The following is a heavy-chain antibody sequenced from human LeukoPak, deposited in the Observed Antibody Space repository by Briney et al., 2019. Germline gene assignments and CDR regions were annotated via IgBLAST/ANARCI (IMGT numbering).Heavy chain of an antibody. CDR3: AKALWFGELFSGFDY. CDR1: GFTFSSCG. CDR2: IWYDGSNK. J-gene: IGHJ4*02. Sequence: AGGSLRLSCAASGFTFSSCGMHWVRQAPGKGLEWVAVIWYDGSNKYYADSVKGRFTISRDNSKNTLYLQMNSLRAEDTAVYYCAKALWFGELFSGFDYWGQGTLVTVSS. V-gene: IGHV3-33*06. D-gene: IGHD3-10*01.